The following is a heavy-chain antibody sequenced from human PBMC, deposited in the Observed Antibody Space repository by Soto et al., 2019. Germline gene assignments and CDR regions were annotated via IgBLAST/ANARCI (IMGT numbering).Heavy chain of an antibody. D-gene: IGHD2-8*01. CDR3: VSQRTSVLTQAYFDY. V-gene: IGHV4-39*01. CDR1: GGSVTNSSYC. Sequence: SETLSLTCTVSGGSVTNSSYCWGWIRQSPGKGLEWIGSVYYRGRSYSKSSVKSRVTISVDTSKNQFSLNLNSVTASDTAVYFCVSQRTSVLTQAYFDYWGPGALVTVSS. CDR2: VYYRGRS. J-gene: IGHJ4*02.